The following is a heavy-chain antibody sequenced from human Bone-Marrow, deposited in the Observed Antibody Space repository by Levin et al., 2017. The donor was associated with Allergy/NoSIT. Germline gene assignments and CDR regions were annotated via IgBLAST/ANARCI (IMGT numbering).Heavy chain of an antibody. D-gene: IGHD3-10*01. Sequence: GGSLRLSCAASGFTFGNYDMHWVRQATGKGLEWVSGIGTAGDTYYLGSVKGRFIISRENATNSLYLHMRSLRAGDTAVYYCARGDVFGEFSYWGQGTLVTVSS. V-gene: IGHV3-13*04. CDR1: GFTFGNYD. CDR3: ARGDVFGEFSY. J-gene: IGHJ4*02. CDR2: IGTAGDT.